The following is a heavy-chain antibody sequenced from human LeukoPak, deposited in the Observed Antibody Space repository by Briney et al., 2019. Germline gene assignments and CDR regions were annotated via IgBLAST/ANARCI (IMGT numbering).Heavy chain of an antibody. V-gene: IGHV7-4-1*02. CDR3: ARDSRFLWRDYYYYYMDV. Sequence: ASVKDSCKASGYTFTSYAMNWVRQAPGQGLEWMGWINTNTGNPTYAQGFTGRFVFSLDTSVSTAYLQISSLKAEDTAVYYCARDSRFLWRDYYYYYMDVWGKGTTVTVSS. D-gene: IGHD3-10*01. J-gene: IGHJ6*03. CDR1: GYTFTSYA. CDR2: INTNTGNP.